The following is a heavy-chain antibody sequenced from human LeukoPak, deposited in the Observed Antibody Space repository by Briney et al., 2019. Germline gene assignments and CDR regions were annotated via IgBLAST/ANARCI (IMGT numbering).Heavy chain of an antibody. V-gene: IGHV3-33*06. CDR1: GFTFSSYG. Sequence: PGGSLRLSCAASGFTFSSYGMHWVRQAPGKGLEWVAVIWYDGSNKYYADSVKGRFTISRDNSKNTLYLQMNSLRAEDTAVYYCAKGFSSGPWNACDIWGQGTMVTVSS. D-gene: IGHD3-22*01. CDR2: IWYDGSNK. CDR3: AKGFSSGPWNACDI. J-gene: IGHJ3*02.